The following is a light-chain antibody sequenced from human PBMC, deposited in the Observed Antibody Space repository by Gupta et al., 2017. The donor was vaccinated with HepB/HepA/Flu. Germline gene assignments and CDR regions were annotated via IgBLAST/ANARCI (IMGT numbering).Light chain of an antibody. V-gene: IGLV2-14*01. CDR2: DVT. CDR1: SSDIGSDNY. CDR3: SSFTTSSTWV. J-gene: IGLJ3*02. Sequence: QSALTQPASVSESPGPSITISCPGSSSDIGSDNYVSWYQQHPGKAPKLIIFDVTNRPSGLSDRFSGSKSGNTASLTIAGLQAEDEADYYCSSFTTSSTWVFGGGTKLTVL.